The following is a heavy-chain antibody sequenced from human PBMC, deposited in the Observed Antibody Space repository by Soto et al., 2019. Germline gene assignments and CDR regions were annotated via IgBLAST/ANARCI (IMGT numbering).Heavy chain of an antibody. J-gene: IGHJ6*02. CDR2: ISSSSSYI. V-gene: IGHV3-21*01. D-gene: IGHD3-3*01. Sequence: PGGSLRLSCAASGFSFDKAWMSWVRLTPGKGLEWVSSISSSSSYIYYADSVKGRFTISRDNAKNSLYLQMNSLRAEDTAVYYCARDNGDFWSGYSFLSPMDVWGQGTTVTVSS. CDR1: GFSFDKAW. CDR3: ARDNGDFWSGYSFLSPMDV.